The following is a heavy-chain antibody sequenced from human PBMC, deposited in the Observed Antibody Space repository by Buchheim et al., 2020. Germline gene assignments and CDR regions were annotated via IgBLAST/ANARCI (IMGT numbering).Heavy chain of an antibody. CDR1: GYTFTGYY. CDR2: INPNSGGT. D-gene: IGHD5-18*01. J-gene: IGHJ3*02. CDR3: ARVMYPVGWSYGHDAFDI. Sequence: VKKPGASVKVSCKASGYTFTGYYMHWVRQAPGQGLEWMGWINPNSGGTNYAQKFQGRVTMIRNTSISTAYMELSRLRSDDTAVYYCARVMYPVGWSYGHDAFDIWGQGT. V-gene: IGHV1-2*02.